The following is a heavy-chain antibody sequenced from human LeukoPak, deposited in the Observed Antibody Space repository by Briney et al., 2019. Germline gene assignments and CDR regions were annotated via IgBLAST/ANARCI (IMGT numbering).Heavy chain of an antibody. CDR1: GFTFSDYY. Sequence: GGSLRLSCAASGFTFSDYYMSWIRQAPGKGLEWVANIKQDGSEMYYVDSVKGRFTISRDNAKNSLYLQMNSLRAEDTAVYYCAGGMSTGEYWGQGTLVTVSS. D-gene: IGHD3-16*01. V-gene: IGHV3-7*04. J-gene: IGHJ4*02. CDR3: AGGMSTGEY. CDR2: IKQDGSEM.